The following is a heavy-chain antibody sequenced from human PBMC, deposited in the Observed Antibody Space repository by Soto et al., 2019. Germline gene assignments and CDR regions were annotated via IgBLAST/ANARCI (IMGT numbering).Heavy chain of an antibody. Sequence: LSLTCAVSGASIRSYHWSWIRQPAGKGLEWIGRMQHTGNTNYNPSLKSRVTMSVDTSKNQISLKMASVTAADTAVYFCAKDVSSRRWFDPWGQGILVTVSS. V-gene: IGHV4-4*07. J-gene: IGHJ5*02. CDR2: MQHTGNT. CDR1: GASIRSYH. CDR3: AKDVSSRRWFDP. D-gene: IGHD3-16*01.